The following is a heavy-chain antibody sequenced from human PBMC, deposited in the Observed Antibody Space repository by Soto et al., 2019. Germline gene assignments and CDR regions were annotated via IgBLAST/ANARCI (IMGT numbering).Heavy chain of an antibody. V-gene: IGHV3-7*01. CDR1: GFTFSRYW. CDR3: ERGDTTMINGMDSFDI. Sequence: GGSLRLSCAASGFTFSRYWMNWVRQAPGKGLEWVANIKQDGTEKNYVDSVKGRFTISRDNARNSLYLQMDSLRAEDTAVYFCERGDTTMINGMDSFDIWGQGTMVTVSS. CDR2: IKQDGTEK. D-gene: IGHD5-18*01. J-gene: IGHJ3*02.